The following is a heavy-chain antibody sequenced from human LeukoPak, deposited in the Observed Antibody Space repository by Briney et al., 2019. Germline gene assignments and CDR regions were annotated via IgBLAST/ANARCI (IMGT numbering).Heavy chain of an antibody. CDR1: GYTFTSYG. CDR3: AKAQGSLVWNVAFNI. V-gene: IGHV1-18*01. CDR2: ISAYSGDT. D-gene: IGHD1-1*01. J-gene: IGHJ3*02. Sequence: GASVKVSCRASGYTFTSYGISWVRQAPGQGLEWMGWISAYSGDTKYAQKFQGRVTVTRDTSISTASMELSRLKSDDTAVYYCAKAQGSLVWNVAFNIWGQGTMVTVSS.